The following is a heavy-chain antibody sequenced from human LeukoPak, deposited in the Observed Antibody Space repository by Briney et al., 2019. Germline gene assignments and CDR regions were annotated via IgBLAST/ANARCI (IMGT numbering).Heavy chain of an antibody. CDR3: ARGSGWSNYYYYYGMDV. CDR1: GGSISSYY. CDR2: IYYSGST. J-gene: IGHJ6*02. V-gene: IGHV4-59*01. D-gene: IGHD6-19*01. Sequence: SETLSLTCTVSGGSISSYYWSWIRQPPGKGLEWIGYIYYSGSTNYNPFLKSRVTISVDTSKNQFSLKLSSVTAADTAVYYCARGSGWSNYYYYYGMDVWGQGTTVTVSS.